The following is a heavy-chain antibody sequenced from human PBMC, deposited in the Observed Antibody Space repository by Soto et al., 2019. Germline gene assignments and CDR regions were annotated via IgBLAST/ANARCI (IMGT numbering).Heavy chain of an antibody. J-gene: IGHJ4*02. D-gene: IGHD3-3*01. CDR1: GGSISSSSYY. Sequence: PSETLSLTCTVSGGSISSSSYYWGWIRQPPGKGLEWIGSIYYSGSTYYNPSLKSRVTISVDTSKNQFSLKLSSVTAADTAVYYCARHSADHTIFGAGVFDYWGQGTLVTVSS. V-gene: IGHV4-39*01. CDR2: IYYSGST. CDR3: ARHSADHTIFGAGVFDY.